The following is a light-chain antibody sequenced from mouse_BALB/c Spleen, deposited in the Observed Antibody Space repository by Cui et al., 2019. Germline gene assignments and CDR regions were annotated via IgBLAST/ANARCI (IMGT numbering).Light chain of an antibody. Sequence: DIVMTQSHKFMSTSIGDRVTITCKASQDVGTAVAWYQQKPGQSPRLLIYWASTRHTGVPDRFTGSGSGTGFTLTISNVQSEDLADYFCQQYNNYPPSLTFGAGTKLELK. V-gene: IGKV6-23*01. J-gene: IGKJ5*01. CDR1: QDVGTA. CDR3: QQYNNYPPSLT. CDR2: WAS.